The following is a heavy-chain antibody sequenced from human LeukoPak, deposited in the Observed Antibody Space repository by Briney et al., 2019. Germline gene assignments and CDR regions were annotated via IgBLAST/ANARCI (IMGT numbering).Heavy chain of an antibody. D-gene: IGHD2-15*01. CDR2: IIPILGIA. J-gene: IGHJ4*02. CDR1: GGTFSSYA. Sequence: SVKVSCKASGGTFSSYAISWVRQAPGQGLEWMGRIIPILGIANYAQKFQGRVTITADKSTSTAYMELSSLRSEDTAVYYCARSVYCSGGNCYFDYWGQGTLVTVSS. V-gene: IGHV1-69*04. CDR3: ARSVYCSGGNCYFDY.